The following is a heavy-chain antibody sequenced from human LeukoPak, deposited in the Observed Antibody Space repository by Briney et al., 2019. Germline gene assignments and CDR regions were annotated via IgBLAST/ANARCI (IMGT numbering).Heavy chain of an antibody. J-gene: IGHJ4*02. CDR3: ARDYYDSSGYDY. Sequence: ASVKVSCKASRYTFTSYDINWVREAAGQGLEWMGWMNPNTGRTGFAQKLQGRITMTTDTSTSTAYMELRSLRSDDTAVYYCARDYYDSSGYDYWGQGTLVTVSS. CDR2: MNPNTGRT. D-gene: IGHD3-22*01. V-gene: IGHV1-8*01. CDR1: RYTFTSYD.